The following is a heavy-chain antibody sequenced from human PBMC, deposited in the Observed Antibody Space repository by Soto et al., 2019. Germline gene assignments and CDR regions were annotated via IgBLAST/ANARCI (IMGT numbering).Heavy chain of an antibody. D-gene: IGHD6-13*01. CDR1: GFTFSSYA. CDR2: ISYDGSNK. J-gene: IGHJ5*02. Sequence: GGSLRLSCAASGFTFSSYAMHWVRQAPGKGLEWVAVISYDGSNKYYADSVKGRFTISRDNSKNTLYLQMNSLRAEDTAVYYCARDPGVISSSWYGFGDNWFDPWGQGTLVTVSS. CDR3: ARDPGVISSSWYGFGDNWFDP. V-gene: IGHV3-30-3*01.